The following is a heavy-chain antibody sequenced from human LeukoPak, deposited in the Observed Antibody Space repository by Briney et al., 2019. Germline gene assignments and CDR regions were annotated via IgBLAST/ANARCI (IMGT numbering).Heavy chain of an antibody. D-gene: IGHD2-15*01. Sequence: SVKVSCKASGGTFSSYAISWVRQAPGQGLEWMGGIIPIFGTANYAQKFQGRVTITADESTSTAYMELSSLRSEDTAVYYRASRKGLGYCSGGSCSNWFDPWGQGTLVTVSS. J-gene: IGHJ5*02. V-gene: IGHV1-69*13. CDR2: IIPIFGTA. CDR3: ASRKGLGYCSGGSCSNWFDP. CDR1: GGTFSSYA.